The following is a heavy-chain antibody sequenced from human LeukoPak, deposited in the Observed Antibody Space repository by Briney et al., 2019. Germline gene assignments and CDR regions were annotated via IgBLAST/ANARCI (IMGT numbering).Heavy chain of an antibody. CDR1: GGSISSYY. Sequence: SETLSLTCTVSGGSISSYYWTWIRQPPGKGLEWIGYIYYTGATSYNPSLKSRVTISVDTSKKQFSLKLYSVTAADTAVYYCARHCRAVLVVPVARGDYFDYLGQGTLVTVSS. J-gene: IGHJ4*02. V-gene: IGHV4-59*08. CDR2: IYYTGAT. CDR3: ARHCRAVLVVPVARGDYFDY. D-gene: IGHD2-2*01.